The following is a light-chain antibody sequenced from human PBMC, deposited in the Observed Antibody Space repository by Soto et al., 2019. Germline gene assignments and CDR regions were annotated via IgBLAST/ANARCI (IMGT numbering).Light chain of an antibody. J-gene: IGKJ1*01. CDR3: QQYDNLPLT. CDR2: GAS. CDR1: QSVSSN. V-gene: IGKV3-15*01. Sequence: VVTQAPATLSVPPGERAPLSYKASQSVSSNLTWYQQKPGQAPRLLIYGASNMETGIPARFSGSGSGTEFTFTISSLQSEDIAIYYCQQYDNLPLTFGQGTKVDI.